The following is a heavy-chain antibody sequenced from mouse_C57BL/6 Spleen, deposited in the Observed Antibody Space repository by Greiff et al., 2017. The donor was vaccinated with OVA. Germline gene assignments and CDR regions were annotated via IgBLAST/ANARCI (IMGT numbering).Heavy chain of an antibody. CDR1: GFSFTSYG. V-gene: IGHV2-6*01. CDR2: IWGVGST. D-gene: IGHD2-4*01. CDR3: ARDYDYGKGAMDY. J-gene: IGHJ4*01. Sequence: VKLMESGPGLVAPSQSLSITCTVSGFSFTSYGVDWVRQSPGKGLEWLGVIWGVGSTNYNSALKSRLSISKDNSKSQVFLKMNSLQTDDTAMYYCARDYDYGKGAMDYWGQGTSVTVSS.